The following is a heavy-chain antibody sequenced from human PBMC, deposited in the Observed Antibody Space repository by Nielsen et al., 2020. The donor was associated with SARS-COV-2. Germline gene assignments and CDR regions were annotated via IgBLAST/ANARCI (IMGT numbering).Heavy chain of an antibody. CDR1: GGSISSSNW. J-gene: IGHJ6*02. V-gene: IGHV4-4*02. CDR2: IYHSGST. CDR3: ARNRGYSYGYYYGMDV. D-gene: IGHD5-18*01. Sequence: GSLRLSCAVSGGSISSSNWWSWVRQPPGKGLEWIGEIYHSGSTNYNPSLKSRVTISVDKSKNQFSLKLSSVTAADTAVYYCARNRGYSYGYYYGMDVWGQGTTVTVSS.